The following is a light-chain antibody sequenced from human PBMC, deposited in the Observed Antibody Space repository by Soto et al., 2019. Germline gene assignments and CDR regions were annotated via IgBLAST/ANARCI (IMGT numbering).Light chain of an antibody. CDR1: SSDVGAYDL. J-gene: IGLJ1*01. Sequence: QSALTQPASVSGSPGQSITISCIGTSSDVGAYDLVSWYQQHPGTAPRLIIYDVNKRPSGVPDRFSGSKSGTTASLTISGLRPEDEADYYCCSYAGSPTQYVLGTGTKVTVL. CDR2: DVN. V-gene: IGLV2-11*01. CDR3: CSYAGSPTQYV.